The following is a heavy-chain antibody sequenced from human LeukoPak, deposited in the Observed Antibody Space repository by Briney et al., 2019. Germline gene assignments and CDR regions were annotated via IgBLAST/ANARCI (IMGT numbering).Heavy chain of an antibody. CDR2: IFYSGST. Sequence: SETLSLTCTVSGGSMISYYHSCIRQPPGKGLEWIGYIFYSGSTNYNPSLKSRVTVSVDTSKNQFSLKLGSATAADTAVYYCERQPYILGAYYFDYWGQGTVVTVSS. V-gene: IGHV4-59*08. J-gene: IGHJ4*02. D-gene: IGHD1-26*01. CDR1: GGSMISYY. CDR3: ERQPYILGAYYFDY.